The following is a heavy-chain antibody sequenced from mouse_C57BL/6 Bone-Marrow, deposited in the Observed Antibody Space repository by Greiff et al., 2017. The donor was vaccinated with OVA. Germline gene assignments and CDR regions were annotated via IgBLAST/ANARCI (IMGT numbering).Heavy chain of an antibody. CDR2: IDPSDSYS. D-gene: IGHD2-5*01. J-gene: IGHJ3*01. Sequence: QLQQPGAELVMPGASVKLSCKASGYTFTSYWMHWVKQRPGQGLEWFGEIDPSDSYSNYNQKFKGKSTLSVAKSSSTAYMQLSSLTSEDSAVYYCAKVDSNSLFAYWGQGTLVTVSA. CDR3: AKVDSNSLFAY. V-gene: IGHV1-69*01. CDR1: GYTFTSYW.